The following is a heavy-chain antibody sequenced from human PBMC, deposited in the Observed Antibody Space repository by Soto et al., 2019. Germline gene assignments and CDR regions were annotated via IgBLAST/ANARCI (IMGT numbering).Heavy chain of an antibody. V-gene: IGHV4-34*01. Sequence: SETLSLTCAVYGGSFSGYYWSWIRQPPGKGLEWIGEINHSGSTNYNPSLKSQVTILVDTSKNQFSLKLSSVTAADTAVYYCARGGRNSGFKGDYWGQGTLVTVSS. CDR3: ARGGRNSGFKGDY. CDR2: INHSGST. J-gene: IGHJ4*02. CDR1: GGSFSGYY. D-gene: IGHD5-12*01.